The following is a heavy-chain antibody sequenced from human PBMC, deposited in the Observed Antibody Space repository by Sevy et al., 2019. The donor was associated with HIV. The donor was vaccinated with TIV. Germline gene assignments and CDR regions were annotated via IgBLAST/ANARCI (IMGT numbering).Heavy chain of an antibody. CDR3: VLGDRDGYFAY. CDR1: GYTFTGYY. J-gene: IGHJ4*02. V-gene: IGHV1-2*02. Sequence: ASVKVSCKASGYTFTGYYMHWVRQAPGQGLEWMGWINPDSGGPNYAPKFQVRVTLTRDTSISTAYMELSRLKSDDTAVYYSVLGDRDGYFAYWGQGTLVSDSS. CDR2: INPDSGGP.